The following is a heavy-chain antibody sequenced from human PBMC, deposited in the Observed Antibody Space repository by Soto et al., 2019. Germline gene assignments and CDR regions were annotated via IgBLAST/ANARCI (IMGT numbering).Heavy chain of an antibody. CDR1: GFSITNYG. CDR2: ISSDGSIT. J-gene: IGHJ4*02. D-gene: IGHD4-17*01. V-gene: IGHV3-74*01. Sequence: EVQLVESGGGLVQPGGSLRLSCAASGFSITNYGMHWVRQAPGKGLVWVSRISSDGSITRYADSVKGRFTVSRDNAKNTLYLQVNSLRAEDTAVYYCARETVTTLYYWGQGTLVTVSS. CDR3: ARETVTTLYY.